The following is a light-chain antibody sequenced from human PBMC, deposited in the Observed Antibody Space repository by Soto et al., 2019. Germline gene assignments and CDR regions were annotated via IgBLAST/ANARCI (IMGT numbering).Light chain of an antibody. Sequence: EIVLTQSPATLSLSPGERATLSCRASQSVSSFLAWYQQRPGQAPRLLIYDASNRATGIPARFSGSGSGTEFTLTISSLEPEDFAVYYCQQYRNWPPFTFGQGTKLEIK. CDR3: QQYRNWPPFT. J-gene: IGKJ2*01. CDR1: QSVSSF. V-gene: IGKV3-11*01. CDR2: DAS.